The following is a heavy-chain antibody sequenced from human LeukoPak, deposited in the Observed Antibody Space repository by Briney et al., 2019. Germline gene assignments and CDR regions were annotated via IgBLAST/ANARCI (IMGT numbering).Heavy chain of an antibody. Sequence: GGSLRLSCAASGFTFSTYSMNWVRQAPGKGLEWVSSISSGSSYIYYADSVKGRFTISRDNAKNSLYLQMSSLRAEDTAVYYCAFDSSGYYWARLYWGQGTLVTVSS. V-gene: IGHV3-21*01. CDR3: AFDSSGYYWARLY. CDR1: GFTFSTYS. CDR2: ISSGSSYI. J-gene: IGHJ4*02. D-gene: IGHD3-22*01.